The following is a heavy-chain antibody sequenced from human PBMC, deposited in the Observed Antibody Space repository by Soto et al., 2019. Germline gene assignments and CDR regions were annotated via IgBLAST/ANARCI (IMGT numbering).Heavy chain of an antibody. CDR2: IYHSGST. V-gene: IGHV4-4*02. Sequence: QVQLQESGPGLVKPSGTLSLTCAVSGGSISSSNWWSWVRQPPGKGLEWIGEIYHSGSTNYNPSLRSRVAXSXAXSXNQFSLKLSAVTAADTAVYSWARSYMVRGVANWFDPWGQGTRVTVSS. J-gene: IGHJ5*02. D-gene: IGHD3-10*01. CDR1: GGSISSSNW. CDR3: ARSYMVRGVANWFDP.